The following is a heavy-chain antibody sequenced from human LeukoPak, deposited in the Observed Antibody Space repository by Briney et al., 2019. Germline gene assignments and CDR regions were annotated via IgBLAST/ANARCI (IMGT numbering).Heavy chain of an antibody. D-gene: IGHD6-13*01. J-gene: IGHJ4*02. CDR1: GFTVSSNY. Sequence: PGGSLRLSCAASGFTVSSNYMSWVRQAPGKGLEWVSVIYSGGSTYYADSVKGRFTISRDNSKNTLYLQMNRLRAEDTAVYYCARDLGIAAAEHYFDYWGQGTLVTVSS. V-gene: IGHV3-66*01. CDR2: IYSGGST. CDR3: ARDLGIAAAEHYFDY.